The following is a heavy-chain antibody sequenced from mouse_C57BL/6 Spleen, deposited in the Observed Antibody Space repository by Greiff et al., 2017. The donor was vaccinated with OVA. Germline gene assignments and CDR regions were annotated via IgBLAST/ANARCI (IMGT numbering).Heavy chain of an antibody. CDR3: ARMSTMVNYFDY. Sequence: VQLQQSGAELVKPGASVKLSCKASGYTFTSYWMHWVKQRPGQGLEWIGMIHPNSGSTNYNEKFKSKATLTVDKSSSTAYMQLSSLTSEDSAVYYCARMSTMVNYFDYWGQGTTLTVSS. V-gene: IGHV1-64*01. J-gene: IGHJ2*01. D-gene: IGHD2-2*01. CDR1: GYTFTSYW. CDR2: IHPNSGST.